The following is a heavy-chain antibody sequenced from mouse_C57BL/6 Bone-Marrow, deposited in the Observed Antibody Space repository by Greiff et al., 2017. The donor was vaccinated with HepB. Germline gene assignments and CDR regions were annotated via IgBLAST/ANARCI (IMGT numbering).Heavy chain of an antibody. D-gene: IGHD1-1*01. CDR2: IYPRSGNT. CDR3: RLLLRWYFDV. CDR1: GYIFTSYG. V-gene: IGHV1-81*01. Sequence: QVQLKQSGAELARPGASVKLSCKASGYIFTSYGISWVKQRTGQGLEWIGEIYPRSGNTYYNEKFKGKATLTADKSSSTAYMELRSLTSEDSAVYFCRLLLRWYFDVWGTGTTVTVSS. J-gene: IGHJ1*03.